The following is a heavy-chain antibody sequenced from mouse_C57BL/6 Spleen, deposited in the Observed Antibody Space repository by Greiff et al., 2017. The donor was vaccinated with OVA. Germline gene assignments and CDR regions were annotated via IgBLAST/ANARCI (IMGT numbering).Heavy chain of an antibody. CDR1: GYAFSSSW. D-gene: IGHD2-3*01. V-gene: IGHV1-82*01. J-gene: IGHJ2*01. CDR3: ARVDGYLYYFDY. Sequence: VQLQQSGPELVKPGASVKISCKASGYAFSSSWMNWVKQRPGKGLEWIGRIYPGDGDTNYNGKFKGKATLTADKSSSTAYMQLSSLTSEDSAVYVCARVDGYLYYFDYWGQGTTLTVSS. CDR2: IYPGDGDT.